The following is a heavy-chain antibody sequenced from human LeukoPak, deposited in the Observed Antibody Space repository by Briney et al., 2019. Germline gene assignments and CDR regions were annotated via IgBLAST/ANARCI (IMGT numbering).Heavy chain of an antibody. CDR2: INNDGIIT. CDR3: ARETAVTGSYYFDY. D-gene: IGHD6-19*01. CDR1: GFTFSSYW. V-gene: IGHV3-74*01. J-gene: IGHJ4*02. Sequence: GGSLRLSCAASGFTFSSYWMHWVRQAPGKGLVWVSRINNDGIITTYADSVKGRFTVSRDNAKNTLYLQMNSLRAEDTAVYYCARETAVTGSYYFDYWGQGSLVTVSS.